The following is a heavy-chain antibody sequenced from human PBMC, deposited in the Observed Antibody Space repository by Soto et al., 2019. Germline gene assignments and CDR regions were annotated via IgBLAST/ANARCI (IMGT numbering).Heavy chain of an antibody. CDR2: ISSSSSYT. CDR1: GFTFSDYY. D-gene: IGHD3-10*01. J-gene: IGHJ6*02. CDR3: ARRFYYGSGSYYYYYGMDV. Sequence: PGGSLRLSCAASGFTFSDYYMSWIRQAPGKGLEWVSYISSSSSYTNYADSVKGRFTISRDNAKNSLYLQMNSLRAEDTAVYYCARRFYYGSGSYYYYYGMDVWGQGTTVTVSS. V-gene: IGHV3-11*03.